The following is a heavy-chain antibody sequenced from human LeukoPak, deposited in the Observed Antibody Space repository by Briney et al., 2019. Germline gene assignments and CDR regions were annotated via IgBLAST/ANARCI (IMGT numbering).Heavy chain of an antibody. CDR3: AQYYPTNYYDTSPLDP. D-gene: IGHD3-22*01. CDR2: IRCDGSNK. V-gene: IGHV3-30*02. CDR1: GFTFSSYG. Sequence: GGSLRLSCAASGFTFSSYGMHWVRQAPGKGLEWMAFIRCDGSNKYYADSVKGRFTISRDNSKNTLYLQMNSLRAEDTAVYYCAQYYPTNYYDTSPLDPWAQGTLVTVSS. J-gene: IGHJ5*02.